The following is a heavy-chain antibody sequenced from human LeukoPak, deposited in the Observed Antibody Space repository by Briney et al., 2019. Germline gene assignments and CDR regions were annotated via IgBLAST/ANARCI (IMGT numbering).Heavy chain of an antibody. CDR2: IYTSWNS. J-gene: IGHJ3*02. CDR3: ARERGPNAAFDI. Sequence: PSETLSLTCTVSGGSIRSGSYSWSWIRQPAGKGLEWIGRIYTSWNSNYNPSLKSRVAMSVDTSKNQFSLKLSSVTAADTAVYYCARERGPNAAFDIWGQGTTVIVSS. V-gene: IGHV4-61*02. CDR1: GGSIRSGSYS.